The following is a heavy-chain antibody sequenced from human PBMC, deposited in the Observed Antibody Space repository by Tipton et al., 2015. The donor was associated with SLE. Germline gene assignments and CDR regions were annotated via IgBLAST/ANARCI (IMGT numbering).Heavy chain of an antibody. CDR3: ARERISLITYYYGSGSLDY. J-gene: IGHJ4*02. D-gene: IGHD3-10*01. Sequence: RSLRLSCAASGFTFSNYAMHWVRQAPGKGLEWVAVISYDGSKKYYADSVKGRFTISRDNSKNTLYLQMNSLRAEDTAVYYCARERISLITYYYGSGSLDYWGQGTLVTVSS. CDR2: ISYDGSKK. CDR1: GFTFSNYA. V-gene: IGHV3-30*04.